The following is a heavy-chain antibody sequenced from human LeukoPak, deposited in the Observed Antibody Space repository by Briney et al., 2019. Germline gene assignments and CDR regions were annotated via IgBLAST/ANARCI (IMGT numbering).Heavy chain of an antibody. Sequence: GGSLRLSCAASGFTFSSYSMNWVRQAPGKGLEWVANIKQDGSEKYYVDSVKGRFTISRDNAKNSLYLQMNSLRAEDTAVYYCASRKTGDRGYGYWGQGTLVTVSS. J-gene: IGHJ4*02. CDR2: IKQDGSEK. CDR1: GFTFSSYS. CDR3: ASRKTGDRGYGY. V-gene: IGHV3-7*01. D-gene: IGHD7-27*01.